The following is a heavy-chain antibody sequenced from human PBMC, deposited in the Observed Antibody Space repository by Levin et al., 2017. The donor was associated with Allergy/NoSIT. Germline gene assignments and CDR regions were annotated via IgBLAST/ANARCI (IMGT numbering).Heavy chain of an antibody. J-gene: IGHJ4*02. Sequence: PGGSLRLSCAASGFTFSSYSMNWVRQAPGKGLEWVSSISSSSSYIYYADSVKGRFTISRDNAKNSLYLQMNSLRAEDTAVYYCARVDRYHRHYSDYWGQGPLVTVSS. CDR3: ARVDRYHRHYSDY. CDR1: GFTFSSYS. V-gene: IGHV3-21*01. D-gene: IGHD5-24*01. CDR2: ISSSSSYI.